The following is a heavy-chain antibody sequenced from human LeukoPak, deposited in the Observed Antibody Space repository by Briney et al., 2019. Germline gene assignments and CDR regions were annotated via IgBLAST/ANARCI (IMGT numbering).Heavy chain of an antibody. V-gene: IGHV4-59*08. CDR3: ATTSGYYDISTGADAFDI. Sequence: SETLSLTCTVSGGSISSYYWSWIRQPPGKGLEWIGYIYYSGSTNYNPSLKSRVTISVDTSKNQFSLKLSSVTAADTAVYYCATTSGYYDISTGADAFDIWGQGTMATVSS. CDR1: GGSISSYY. J-gene: IGHJ3*02. D-gene: IGHD3-9*01. CDR2: IYYSGST.